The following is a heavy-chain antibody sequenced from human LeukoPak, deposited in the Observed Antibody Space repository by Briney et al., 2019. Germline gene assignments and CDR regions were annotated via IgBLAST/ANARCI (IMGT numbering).Heavy chain of an antibody. V-gene: IGHV4-31*03. CDR3: ARDHDQRNYYYGMDV. Sequence: PSETLSLTCTVPGVSIRSGGYYWSWIRQHPGQGLEWIGYISYSGSTYYNPSLNSRVTISVDTSKNQFSLMLSSVTAADTAVYYCARDHDQRNYYYGMDVWGQGTTVTVSS. D-gene: IGHD3-16*01. CDR1: GVSIRSGGYY. J-gene: IGHJ6*01. CDR2: ISYSGST.